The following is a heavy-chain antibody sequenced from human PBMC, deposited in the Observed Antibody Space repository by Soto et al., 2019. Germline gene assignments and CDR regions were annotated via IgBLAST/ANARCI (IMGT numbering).Heavy chain of an antibody. CDR1: GFTFDDYG. CDR3: AHSGAYCGGDCYSVGAFDI. V-gene: IGHV3-20*04. J-gene: IGHJ3*02. D-gene: IGHD2-21*02. Sequence: GGSLRLSCAASGFTFDDYGMSWVRQAPGKGLEWVSGINWNGGSTGYADSVKGRFTISRDNAKKSLYLQMNSLRAEDTAFFYCAHSGAYCGGDCYSVGAFDIWGQGTMVTVSS. CDR2: INWNGGST.